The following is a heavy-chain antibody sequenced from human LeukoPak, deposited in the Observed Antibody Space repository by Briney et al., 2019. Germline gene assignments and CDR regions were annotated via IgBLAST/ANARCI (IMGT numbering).Heavy chain of an antibody. CDR2: ISWNSGSI. CDR3: AKGAYYDSSGYLHFDY. J-gene: IGHJ4*02. CDR1: GFTFDDYA. D-gene: IGHD3-22*01. Sequence: GGSLRLSCAASGFTFDDYAMHWVRQAPGKGLEWVSGISWNSGSIGYADSVKGRFTISRDNAKNSLYLQMNSLRAEDMALYYCAKGAYYDSSGYLHFDYWGQGTLVTVSS. V-gene: IGHV3-9*03.